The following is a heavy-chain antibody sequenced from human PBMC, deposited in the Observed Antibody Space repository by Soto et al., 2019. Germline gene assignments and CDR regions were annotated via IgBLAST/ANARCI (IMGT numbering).Heavy chain of an antibody. Sequence: ASVKVSCKASGYTFTSYGINWVRQAPGQGLEWMGWISTYNGYTNYAQKLQGRVTMTTDTSTSTAYMELRSLRSDDTAVYYCARDLYDFWSGYSAAPFDPWGQGTLVTSPQ. CDR2: ISTYNGYT. D-gene: IGHD3-3*01. CDR1: GYTFTSYG. V-gene: IGHV1-18*01. CDR3: ARDLYDFWSGYSAAPFDP. J-gene: IGHJ5*02.